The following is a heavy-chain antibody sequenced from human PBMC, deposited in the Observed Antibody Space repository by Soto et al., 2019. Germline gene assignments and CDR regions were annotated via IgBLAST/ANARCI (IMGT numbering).Heavy chain of an antibody. CDR1: GFTFSGSA. J-gene: IGHJ6*02. D-gene: IGHD6-19*01. V-gene: IGHV3-73*01. CDR3: TRQLAVAGDKEYYYGMDV. CDR2: IRSKANSYAT. Sequence: LRLSCAASGFTFSGSAMHWVRQASGKGLEWVGRIRSKANSYATAYAASVKGRFTISRDDSKNTAYLQMNSLKTEDTAVYYCTRQLAVAGDKEYYYGMDVWGQGTTVTVSS.